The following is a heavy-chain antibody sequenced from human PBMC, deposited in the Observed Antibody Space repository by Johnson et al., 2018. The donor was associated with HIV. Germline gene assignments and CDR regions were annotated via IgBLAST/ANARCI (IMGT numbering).Heavy chain of an antibody. CDR1: GFTFSSYG. CDR2: IRYDGSNK. Sequence: QVQLVESGGCVVQPGRSLRLSCAASGFTFSSYGMHWVRQAPGKGLEWVAFIRYDGSNKYYADSVKGRFTISRDNSKNTLYLQMNSLRAEDTAVYYCARPIARGASDIWGQGTMVTVSS. V-gene: IGHV3-33*01. CDR3: ARPIARGASDI. J-gene: IGHJ3*02. D-gene: IGHD3-10*01.